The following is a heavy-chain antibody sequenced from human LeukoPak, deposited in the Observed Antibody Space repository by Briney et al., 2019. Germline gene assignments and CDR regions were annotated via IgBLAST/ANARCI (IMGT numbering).Heavy chain of an antibody. D-gene: IGHD1-7*01. Sequence: ASVKVSFKASGYTFTSYAMHWVRQAPGQRLEWMGWINAGNGNTKYSQKFQGRVTITRDTSASTAYMELSSLRSEDTAVYYCARESELELTDFDYWGQGTLVTVSS. CDR1: GYTFTSYA. V-gene: IGHV1-3*01. J-gene: IGHJ4*02. CDR2: INAGNGNT. CDR3: ARESELELTDFDY.